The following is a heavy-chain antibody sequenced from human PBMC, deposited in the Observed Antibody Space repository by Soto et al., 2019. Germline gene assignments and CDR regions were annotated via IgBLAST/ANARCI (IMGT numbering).Heavy chain of an antibody. D-gene: IGHD1-26*01. V-gene: IGHV1-2*02. CDR1: GYSFTNND. CDR3: ARDLAKGGGSAGFDY. Sequence: VASVKVSCKASGYSFTNNDVSWVRQAPGQGPEWMGWINPKSGGTMYPQKFQGRVTMTWDTSISTAYMALTRLRSDDTAVYYCARDLAKGGGSAGFDYWGQGTLVTVSS. J-gene: IGHJ4*02. CDR2: INPKSGGT.